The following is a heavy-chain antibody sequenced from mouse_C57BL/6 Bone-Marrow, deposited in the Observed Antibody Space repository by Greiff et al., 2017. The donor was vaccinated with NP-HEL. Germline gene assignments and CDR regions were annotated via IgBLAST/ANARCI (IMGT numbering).Heavy chain of an antibody. CDR1: GYTFTSYW. Sequence: VQLQQPGAELVKPGASVKLSCKASGYTFTSYWMHWVKQRPGRGLEWIGRIDPNSGGTKYNEKFKSKATLTVDKPSSTAYMQLSSLTSEDSAVYYCARALFTTVVPYWYFDVWGTGTTVTVSS. CDR3: ARALFTTVVPYWYFDV. D-gene: IGHD1-1*01. V-gene: IGHV1-72*01. CDR2: IDPNSGGT. J-gene: IGHJ1*03.